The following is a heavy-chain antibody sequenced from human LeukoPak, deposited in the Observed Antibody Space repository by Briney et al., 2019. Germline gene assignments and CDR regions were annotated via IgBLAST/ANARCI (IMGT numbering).Heavy chain of an antibody. CDR1: GFTFSSYA. Sequence: GGSLRLSCAASGFTFSSYAMHWVRQAPGKGLEWVAVISYDGSNKYYADSVKGRFTISRDNSKNTLYLQMNSLRAEDTAVYYCARTLNSGSYMDLDYWGQGTLVTVSS. D-gene: IGHD1-26*01. V-gene: IGHV3-30-3*01. CDR3: ARTLNSGSYMDLDY. J-gene: IGHJ4*02. CDR2: ISYDGSNK.